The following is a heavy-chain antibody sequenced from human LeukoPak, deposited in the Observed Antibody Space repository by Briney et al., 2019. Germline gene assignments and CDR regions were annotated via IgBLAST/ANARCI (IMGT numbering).Heavy chain of an antibody. J-gene: IGHJ4*02. CDR2: INPSGGST. Sequence: ASVKVSCKASGYTFTSYYMHWVRQAPGQGLEWMGIINPSGGSTSYAQKFQGRVTITRDTSTNTVYMELSSLRSEDTAVYYCAREERFSSVRIQGDYWGQGTLVTVS. D-gene: IGHD6-19*01. V-gene: IGHV1-46*01. CDR1: GYTFTSYY. CDR3: AREERFSSVRIQGDY.